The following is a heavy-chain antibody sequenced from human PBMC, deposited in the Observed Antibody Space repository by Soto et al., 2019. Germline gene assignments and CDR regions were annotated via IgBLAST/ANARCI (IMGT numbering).Heavy chain of an antibody. CDR3: ARGGAVAGGAFDI. D-gene: IGHD6-19*01. V-gene: IGHV1-69*13. CDR1: GGTFISYA. Sequence: SVKVSCKASGGTFISYAISWVLQAPGQGLEWMGGIIPIFGTANYAQKFQGRVTITADESTSTAYMELSSLRSEDTAVYYCARGGAVAGGAFDIWGQGTMVTVSS. CDR2: IIPIFGTA. J-gene: IGHJ3*02.